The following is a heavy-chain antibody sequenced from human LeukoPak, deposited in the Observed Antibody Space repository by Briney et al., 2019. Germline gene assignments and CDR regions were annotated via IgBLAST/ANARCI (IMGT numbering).Heavy chain of an antibody. CDR3: AGDYRYYYYMDV. J-gene: IGHJ6*03. V-gene: IGHV4-39*01. Sequence: SETLSLTCTVSGGSISSSSYYWGWIRQPPGKGLEWIGSIYYSGSTYYNPSLKSRVTISVDTSKNQFSLKLSSLTAADTAVYYCAGDYRYYYYMDVWGKGTTVTISS. D-gene: IGHD4-17*01. CDR1: GGSISSSSYY. CDR2: IYYSGST.